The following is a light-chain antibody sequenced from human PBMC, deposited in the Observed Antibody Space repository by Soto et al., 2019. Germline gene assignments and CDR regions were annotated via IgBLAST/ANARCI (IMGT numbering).Light chain of an antibody. CDR3: QQYSSSLT. CDR2: GAS. V-gene: IGKV3-15*01. CDR1: QSVGST. Sequence: EIFMTQSPATLSVFPGERVILSCRASQSVGSTLAWYQQKPGQAPRLLIRGASTRATGVPARFSGSGSGTESTLTISSLQSEDFAVYYCQQYSSSLTFGGGTTLEIK. J-gene: IGKJ4*02.